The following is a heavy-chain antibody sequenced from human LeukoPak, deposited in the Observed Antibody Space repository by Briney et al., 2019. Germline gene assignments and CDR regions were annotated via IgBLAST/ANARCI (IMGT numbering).Heavy chain of an antibody. D-gene: IGHD5-24*01. CDR3: ARGAMATTPFFDY. J-gene: IGHJ4*02. Sequence: SETLSLTCPVSGGSISNYYYWPWIRQPPGKGLEWIGYVYYTGSTNFNPSLKSRVTMSLDTSRNQFSLKLTSLTAADTAVYYCARGAMATTPFFDYWGQGTLVTVSS. CDR2: VYYTGST. V-gene: IGHV4-59*01. CDR1: GGSISNYY.